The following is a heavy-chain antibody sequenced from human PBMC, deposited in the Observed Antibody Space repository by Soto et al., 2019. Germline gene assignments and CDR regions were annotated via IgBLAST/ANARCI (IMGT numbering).Heavy chain of an antibody. CDR3: ARGLTFSSSWHNWFDS. CDR1: GGTFSSYA. CDR2: IIPIFGTA. J-gene: IGHJ5*01. D-gene: IGHD6-13*01. V-gene: IGHV1-69*05. Sequence: GASVKVSCKASGGTFSSYAISWVRQAPGQGLEWMGGIIPIFGTANYAQKFQGRVTITTDASTSTAYMELSRLRSDDTAVYYCARGLTFSSSWHNWFDSWGQGTLVTVSS.